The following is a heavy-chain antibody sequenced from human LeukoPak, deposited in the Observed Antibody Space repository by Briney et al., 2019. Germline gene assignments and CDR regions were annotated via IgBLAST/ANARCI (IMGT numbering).Heavy chain of an antibody. J-gene: IGHJ6*04. Sequence: PGGSLRLSCAASGFTFSKYAIMWVRQAPGKGLEWVATISGIVDETNYADSVKGRFTISRDNSKNTVFLQMSRLRGEDTALYYCAKGRYDTNWSGGDVWGKGTTVTVSP. CDR1: GFTFSKYA. V-gene: IGHV3-23*01. CDR3: AKGRYDTNWSGGDV. CDR2: ISGIVDET. D-gene: IGHD1-1*01.